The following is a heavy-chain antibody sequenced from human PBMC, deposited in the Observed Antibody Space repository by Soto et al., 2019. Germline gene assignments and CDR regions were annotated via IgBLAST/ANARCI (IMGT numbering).Heavy chain of an antibody. CDR2: IWYDGSNK. CDR1: GFTFSSYG. V-gene: IGHV3-33*01. J-gene: IGHJ4*02. Sequence: PGGSLRLSCAASGFTFSSYGMHWVRQAPGKGLEWVAVIWYDGSNKYYADSVKGRFTISRDNSKNTLYLQMNSLRAEDTAVYYCARGYYCSSTSCPFDYWGQGTLVTVSS. D-gene: IGHD2-2*01. CDR3: ARGYYCSSTSCPFDY.